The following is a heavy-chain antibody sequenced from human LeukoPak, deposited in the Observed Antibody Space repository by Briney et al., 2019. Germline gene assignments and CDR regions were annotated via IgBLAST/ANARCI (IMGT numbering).Heavy chain of an antibody. CDR3: ARKHDDGDFPFDY. D-gene: IGHD4-17*01. V-gene: IGHV5-51*01. CDR2: INTTDSDN. Sequence: SGESLKISCKGSGYRFTSYWISWVRQMPGKGLEWMGLINTTDSDNRYSPSFQGQVTISADKSISTAYLQWNSLKASNSAKYYCARKHDDGDFPFDYWGQGTLVTVSS. J-gene: IGHJ4*02. CDR1: GYRFTSYW.